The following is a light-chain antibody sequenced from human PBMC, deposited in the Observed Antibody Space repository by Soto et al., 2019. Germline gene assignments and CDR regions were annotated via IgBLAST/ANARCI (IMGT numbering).Light chain of an antibody. CDR3: QQYNNWPRT. CDR2: DAS. CDR1: QSVGSS. J-gene: IGKJ1*01. V-gene: IGKV3-11*01. Sequence: EIVLTQSPATLSLSPGERATLSCRASQSVGSSLAWYQQRPGQGPRLLIHDASNRATGIPARFSGSGSGTDFTLTISSLQSEDFAVYYCQQYNNWPRTFGQGTKVDIK.